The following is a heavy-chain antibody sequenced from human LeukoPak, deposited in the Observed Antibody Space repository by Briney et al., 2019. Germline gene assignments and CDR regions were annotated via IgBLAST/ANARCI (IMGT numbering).Heavy chain of an antibody. CDR1: GDSISNYY. V-gene: IGHV4-39*07. CDR2: MFYSGST. CDR3: ARVPKGQYYYDSSGSDDAFDI. D-gene: IGHD3-22*01. J-gene: IGHJ3*02. Sequence: KASETLSLTCSVSGDSISNYYWGWIRQPPGKGLEWIGSMFYSGSTYYNPSLKSRVTISVDTSKSQFSLRLSSVTAADTAVYYCARVPKGQYYYDSSGSDDAFDIWGQGTMVTVSS.